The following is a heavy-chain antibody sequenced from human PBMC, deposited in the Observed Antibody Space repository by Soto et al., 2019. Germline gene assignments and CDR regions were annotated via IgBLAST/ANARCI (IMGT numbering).Heavy chain of an antibody. CDR3: ESEGSG. CDR2: VSTYNGNT. J-gene: IGHJ1*01. D-gene: IGHD1-26*01. V-gene: IGHV1-18*01. CDR1: GYSFTTYP. Sequence: SVKVCCKASGYSFTTYPITCVRQAPGKRLEWLGCVSTYNGNTNYAQGIQGRVSMTTDTSTSTAYLEMRNLRPDDTDVYYCESEGSGWG.